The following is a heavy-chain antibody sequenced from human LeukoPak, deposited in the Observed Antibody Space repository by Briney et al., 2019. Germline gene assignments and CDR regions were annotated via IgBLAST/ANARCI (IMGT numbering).Heavy chain of an antibody. Sequence: PSQTLSLTCTVSGGSINSGNYYWTWIRQPAGKGLEWIGRFFATGSTSSSHNPSLSGRASISVDTPKNQFSLELTSVTAADTAVYYCARGIVSPRFYDYMDVWGKGTTVTVSS. CDR1: GGSINSGNYY. CDR2: FFATGST. CDR3: ARGIVSPRFYDYMDV. J-gene: IGHJ6*03. D-gene: IGHD1-26*01. V-gene: IGHV4-61*02.